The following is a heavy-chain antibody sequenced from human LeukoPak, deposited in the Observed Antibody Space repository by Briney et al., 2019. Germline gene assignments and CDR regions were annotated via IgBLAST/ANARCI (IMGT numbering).Heavy chain of an antibody. CDR1: GYTFTSYG. D-gene: IGHD3-10*01. CDR3: ARDRYYYGSGTYYYYYYMDV. CDR2: ISDYNGNT. J-gene: IGHJ6*03. Sequence: GASVKVSCKASGYTFTSYGISWVRQAPGQGLEWMGWISDYNGNTNYAQKLQGRVTMTTDTSTSTAYMELRSLRSDDTAVYYCARDRYYYGSGTYYYYYYMDVWGKGTTVTVSS. V-gene: IGHV1-18*01.